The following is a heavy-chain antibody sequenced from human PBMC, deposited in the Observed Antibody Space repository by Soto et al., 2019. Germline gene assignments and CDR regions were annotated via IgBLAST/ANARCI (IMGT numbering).Heavy chain of an antibody. V-gene: IGHV3-74*01. CDR2: INSDGSST. Sequence: PGGSLRLSCAASGFTFSSYWMHWVRQAPGKGLVWVSRINSDGSSTSYADSVKGRFTISRDNAKNTLYLQMNSLRAEDTAGYYCAREYRDGGLDDWGQGTLVTVSS. J-gene: IGHJ4*02. CDR1: GFTFSSYW. CDR3: AREYRDGGLDD. D-gene: IGHD2-2*02.